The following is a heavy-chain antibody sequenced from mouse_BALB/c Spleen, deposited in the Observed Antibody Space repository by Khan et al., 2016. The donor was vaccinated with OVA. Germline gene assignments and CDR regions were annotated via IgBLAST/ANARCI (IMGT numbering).Heavy chain of an antibody. D-gene: IGHD1-1*01. V-gene: IGHV3-2*02. CDR3: ARSVTITTVVATDFDY. CDR2: ISYSGRT. J-gene: IGHJ2*01. CDR1: GYSITSDYA. Sequence: EVQLQESGPGLVNPSQSLSLTCTVTGYSITSDYAWNWIRQFPGNKLEWMGYISYSGRTSYNPSLKSRISITRDTSKNQVFLQLNSVTTEDTASYVGARSVTITTVVATDFDYWGQGTTLTVSS.